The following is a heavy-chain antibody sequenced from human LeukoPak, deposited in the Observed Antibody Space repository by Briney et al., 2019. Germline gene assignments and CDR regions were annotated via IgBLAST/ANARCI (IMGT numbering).Heavy chain of an antibody. Sequence: SETLSLTCAVYGGSFSGHYWSWVRQPPGKGQEWIGEIHHSGSTNYKPSLKSRVTISIDTSKNQFFLELSSVTAADTAVYYCASYGSEYSIFPWYFDYWGQGTLVTVSS. D-gene: IGHD3-3*02. CDR1: GGSFSGHY. V-gene: IGHV4-34*01. J-gene: IGHJ4*02. CDR2: IHHSGST. CDR3: ASYGSEYSIFPWYFDY.